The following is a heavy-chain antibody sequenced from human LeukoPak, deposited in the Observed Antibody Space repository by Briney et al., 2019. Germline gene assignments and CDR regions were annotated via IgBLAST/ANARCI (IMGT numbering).Heavy chain of an antibody. D-gene: IGHD2-2*01. CDR3: ARVATTSSKWSLDY. CDR1: GFTFSAYW. Sequence: PGRSLRLSCAASGFTFSAYWMHWVRQSPGKGLVWVSRINSDGSSTDYADSVKGRFTISRDIAKSTMYLQMDSLRAEDTAVYYCARVATTSSKWSLDYWGQGTLVTVSS. CDR2: INSDGSST. J-gene: IGHJ4*02. V-gene: IGHV3-74*01.